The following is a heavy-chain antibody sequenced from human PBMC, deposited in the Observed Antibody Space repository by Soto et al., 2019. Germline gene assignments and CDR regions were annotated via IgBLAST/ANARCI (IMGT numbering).Heavy chain of an antibody. J-gene: IGHJ6*02. V-gene: IGHV3-33*01. CDR3: ARDGGWWPDYYYYGMDV. CDR1: GFTFSSYG. D-gene: IGHD2-15*01. CDR2: IWYDGSNK. Sequence: GGSLRLSCAASGFTFSSYGMHWVRQAPGKGLEWVAVIWYDGSNKYYADSVKGRFTISRDNSKNTLYLQMNSLRAEDTAVYYCARDGGWWPDYYYYGMDVWGQGTTVTVSS.